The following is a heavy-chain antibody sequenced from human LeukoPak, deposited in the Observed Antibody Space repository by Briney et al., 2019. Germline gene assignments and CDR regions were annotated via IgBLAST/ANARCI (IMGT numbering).Heavy chain of an antibody. CDR1: GFTFSSYA. Sequence: GGSLRLSCAASGFTFSSYAMSWVRQAPGKGLEWVSTISGSGGSTYYADSVKGRFTISRDNSKNTLYLQMNSLRAEDTAVYFCVGGKYYYGSRSYYYFDYWGQGTLVTVSS. CDR3: VGGKYYYGSRSYYYFDY. D-gene: IGHD3-10*01. J-gene: IGHJ4*02. CDR2: ISGSGGST. V-gene: IGHV3-23*01.